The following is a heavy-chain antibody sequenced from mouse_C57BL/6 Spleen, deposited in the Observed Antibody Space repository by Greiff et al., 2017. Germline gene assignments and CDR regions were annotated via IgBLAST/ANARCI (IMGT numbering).Heavy chain of an antibody. CDR2: FYPGSGSI. CDR1: GYTFTEYT. D-gene: IGHD2-4*01. Sequence: VQLVESGAELVKPGASVKLSCKASGYTFTEYTIHWVKQRSGQGLEWIGWFYPGSGSIKYNEKFKDKATLTADKSSSTVYMELSRLTSEDSAVYFCARHEDRGYEYDVDYYAMDYWGQGTSVTVSS. CDR3: ARHEDRGYEYDVDYYAMDY. V-gene: IGHV1-62-2*01. J-gene: IGHJ4*01.